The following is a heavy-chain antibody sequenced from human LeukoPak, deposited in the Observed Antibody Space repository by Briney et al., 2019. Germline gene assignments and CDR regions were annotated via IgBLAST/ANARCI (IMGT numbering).Heavy chain of an antibody. J-gene: IGHJ5*02. D-gene: IGHD3-10*01. CDR2: IYYSGST. CDR3: ARSPEGTMVRGVIINPNWFDP. Sequence: SETLSLTCTVPGGSISSYYWSWIRQPPGKGLEWIGYIYYSGSTNYNPSLKSRVTISVDTSKNQFSLRLSSVTAADTAVYYCARSPEGTMVRGVIINPNWFDPWGQGTLVTVSS. CDR1: GGSISSYY. V-gene: IGHV4-59*01.